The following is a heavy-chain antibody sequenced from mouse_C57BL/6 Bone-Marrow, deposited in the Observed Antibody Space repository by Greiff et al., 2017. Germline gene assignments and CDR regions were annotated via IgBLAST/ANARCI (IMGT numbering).Heavy chain of an antibody. CDR1: GYTFTDYY. J-gene: IGHJ2*01. D-gene: IGHD1-1*01. Sequence: EVQLQQSGPELVKPGASVKISCKASGYTFTDYYMNWVKQSHGKSLEWIGDINPNNGGTSYNQKFKGKATLTVDKSSSTAYMELRSLTSDDSAVYYCGREGPITTVVAPDYWGQGTTLTVSS. CDR3: GREGPITTVVAPDY. V-gene: IGHV1-26*01. CDR2: INPNNGGT.